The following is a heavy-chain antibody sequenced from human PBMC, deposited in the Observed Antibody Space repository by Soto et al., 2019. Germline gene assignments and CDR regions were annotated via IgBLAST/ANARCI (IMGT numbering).Heavy chain of an antibody. Sequence: QVQLQQWGAGLLKPSETLSLTCTVNGGSLTGYYRSWILQPPGKGLEWIGEVKDGGSTNYSPSLRGRVSISADTSKNRFSLRLNSVTAADTAVYFCARGQEGIVATHWDQGALVTVSS. CDR1: GGSLTGYY. J-gene: IGHJ4*02. D-gene: IGHD5-12*01. CDR3: ARGQEGIVATH. CDR2: VKDGGST. V-gene: IGHV4-34*01.